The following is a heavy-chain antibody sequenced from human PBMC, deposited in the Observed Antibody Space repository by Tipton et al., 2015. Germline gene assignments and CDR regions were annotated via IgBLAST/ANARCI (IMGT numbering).Heavy chain of an antibody. D-gene: IGHD3-9*01. CDR3: ARASPDILTGPDY. Sequence: QLVQSGGGLVQPGGSLRLSCTASGFNVTNDGVNWVRQAPGKGLEWVSYTGSGYSGRSSTITDYAESVKGRFTVSRDNSNNTLFLQMNRLRVEDTALYYCARASPDILTGPDYWGQGTLVTVSS. V-gene: IGHV3-48*01. CDR1: GFNVTNDG. J-gene: IGHJ4*02. CDR2: TGSGYSGRSSTIT.